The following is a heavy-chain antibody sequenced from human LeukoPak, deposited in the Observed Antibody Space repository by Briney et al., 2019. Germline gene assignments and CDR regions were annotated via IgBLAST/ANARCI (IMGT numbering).Heavy chain of an antibody. CDR2: ISSSSSYI. CDR1: GFTFSSYS. Sequence: GGSLRLSCAASGFTFSSYSMNWVRQAPGKGLEWVSSISSSSSYIYYADSVKGRFTISRDNAKNSLYLQMNSLRAEDTAVYYCARERRSVVITTDDFDIWGQGTMVTVSS. J-gene: IGHJ3*02. V-gene: IGHV3-21*01. D-gene: IGHD3-22*01. CDR3: ARERRSVVITTDDFDI.